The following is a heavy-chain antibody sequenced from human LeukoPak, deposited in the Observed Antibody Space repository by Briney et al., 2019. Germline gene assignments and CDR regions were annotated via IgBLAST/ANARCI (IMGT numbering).Heavy chain of an antibody. CDR1: GGSISSGGYY. CDR2: IYYSGST. J-gene: IGHJ4*02. V-gene: IGHV4-39*01. Sequence: PSETLSLTCTVSGGSISSGGYYWSWLRQHPGKGLEWIGYIYYSGSTYYNPSLKSRVTISVDTSKNQFSLKLSSVTAADTAVYYCARHGALILGIAAAWADYWGQGTLVTVSS. CDR3: ARHGALILGIAAAWADY. D-gene: IGHD6-13*01.